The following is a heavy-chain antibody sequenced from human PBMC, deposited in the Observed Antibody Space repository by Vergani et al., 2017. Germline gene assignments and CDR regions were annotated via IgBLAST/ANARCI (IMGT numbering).Heavy chain of an antibody. J-gene: IGHJ4*02. V-gene: IGHV5-51*01. D-gene: IGHD6-13*01. CDR3: ARLPYPSSRSYYFDY. CDR1: GYSFTSYW. Sequence: EVQLVQSGAEVKQPGESLKISCKGSGYSFTSYWIAWVRQMPGKGLEWMGIIYPGDSDTRYSPSFQGQVTISADKSISTAYLQWSSLKASDTAMYYCARLPYPSSRSYYFDYWGQGTLVTVSS. CDR2: IYPGDSDT.